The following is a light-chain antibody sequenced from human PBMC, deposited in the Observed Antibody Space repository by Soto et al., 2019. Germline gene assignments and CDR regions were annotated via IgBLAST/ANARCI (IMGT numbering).Light chain of an antibody. V-gene: IGKV4-1*01. Sequence: DIVMTQSPDSLSVSLGERATINCKSSQSVVYSSSNRNYLAWYQQKPGQPPKLLMYWASTRESGVPDRVSSSGSGTDFTLTFCSLQDEDVAVYYCHQYYSIPWTFGQGTKVDIK. CDR1: QSVVYSSSNRNY. CDR2: WAS. CDR3: HQYYSIPWT. J-gene: IGKJ1*01.